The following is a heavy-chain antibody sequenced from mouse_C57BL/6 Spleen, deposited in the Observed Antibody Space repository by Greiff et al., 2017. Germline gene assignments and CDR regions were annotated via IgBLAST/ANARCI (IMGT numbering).Heavy chain of an antibody. J-gene: IGHJ4*01. D-gene: IGHD2-1*01. CDR2: IDPSDSYT. V-gene: IGHV1-50*01. Sequence: QVQLQQPGAELVKPGASVKLSCKASGYTFTSYWMQWVKQRPGQGLEWIGEIDPSDSYTNYNQKFKGKATLTVDTSSSTAYMQLSSLTSEDSAVYYCARYGNYEDYYAMDYGGQGTSVTVST. CDR1: GYTFTSYW. CDR3: ARYGNYEDYYAMDY.